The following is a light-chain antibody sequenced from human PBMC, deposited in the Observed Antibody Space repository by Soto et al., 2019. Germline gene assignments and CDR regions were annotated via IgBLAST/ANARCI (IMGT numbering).Light chain of an antibody. V-gene: IGKV1-5*01. CDR1: QSISTW. CDR3: QQYNSFSP. Sequence: DIQITHSPSTLSASVGDRVTITCRASQSISTWLAWYQQKPGKAPNLLIYDASSSQSGVPSRFSGSGSGTAFTLTISSLQPDDFATYYCQQYNSFSPFGQGTRLEIK. J-gene: IGKJ5*01. CDR2: DAS.